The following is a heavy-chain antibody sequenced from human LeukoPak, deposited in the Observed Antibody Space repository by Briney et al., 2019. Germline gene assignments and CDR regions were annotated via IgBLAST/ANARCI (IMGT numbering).Heavy chain of an antibody. D-gene: IGHD3-10*01. CDR3: AKDRAKDYYGSGSSDY. J-gene: IGHJ4*02. Sequence: PGGSLRLSCAASGFTFSSYAMSWVRQAPGKGLEWVSAISGSGGSTYYADSVKGRFTISRDNSKNTLYLQMNSLRAEDTAVYYCAKDRAKDYYGSGSSDYWGQGTLVTVSS. CDR1: GFTFSSYA. CDR2: ISGSGGST. V-gene: IGHV3-23*01.